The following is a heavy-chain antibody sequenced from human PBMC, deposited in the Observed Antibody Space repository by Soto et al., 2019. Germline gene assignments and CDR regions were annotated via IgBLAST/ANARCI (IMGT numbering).Heavy chain of an antibody. V-gene: IGHV1-18*01. CDR2: ISAYNGNT. J-gene: IGHJ6*01. CDR1: GYTFTSYG. Sequence: QVQLVQSGAEVKKPGASVKVSCKASGYTFTSYGISWVRQAPGQGLEWMGWISAYNGNTNFAQKLQGRVNITTGTSTNAAYREPRGLRSDGAGRYYLTKGGAEWVVPEINEYDYGIDVWGPGNTVTV. CDR3: TKGGAEWVVPEINEYDYGIDV. D-gene: IGHD6-19*01.